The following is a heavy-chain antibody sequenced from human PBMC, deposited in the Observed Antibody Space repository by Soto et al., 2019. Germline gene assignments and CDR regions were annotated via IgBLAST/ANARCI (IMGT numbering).Heavy chain of an antibody. Sequence: QVQLVESGGGVVQPGRSLRLSCAASGFTFSSYAMHWVRQAPGKGLEWVAVISYDGSNKYYADSVKGRFTISRDNSKNTLYLQMNSLRAEDTAVYYCARDPGTYSSSWYEAFDIWGQGTMVTVSS. D-gene: IGHD6-13*01. CDR2: ISYDGSNK. V-gene: IGHV3-30-3*01. J-gene: IGHJ3*02. CDR1: GFTFSSYA. CDR3: ARDPGTYSSSWYEAFDI.